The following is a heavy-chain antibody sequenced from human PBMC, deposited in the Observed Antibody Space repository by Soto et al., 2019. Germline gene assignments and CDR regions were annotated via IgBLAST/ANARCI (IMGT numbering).Heavy chain of an antibody. CDR1: GGSISSSSYY. D-gene: IGHD3-10*01. Sequence: SETLSLTCTVSGGSISSSSYYWGWIRQPPGKGLEWIGSIYYSGSTYYNPSLKSRVTISVDTSKNQFSLKLSSVTAADTAVYYCARNYGSGSYPQFYYYMDVWGKGTTVTVSS. J-gene: IGHJ6*03. CDR3: ARNYGSGSYPQFYYYMDV. V-gene: IGHV4-39*01. CDR2: IYYSGST.